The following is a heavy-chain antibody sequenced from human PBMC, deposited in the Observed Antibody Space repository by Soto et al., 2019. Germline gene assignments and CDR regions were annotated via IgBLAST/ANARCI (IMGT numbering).Heavy chain of an antibody. CDR3: AIHSTGYQDS. CDR2: IHPSDFDT. CDR1: GYSFTSYW. J-gene: IGHJ5*02. V-gene: IGHV5-51*01. Sequence: GESLKISCKGSGYSFTSYWIGWVRQMPGKGLEWMGIIHPSDFDTRYSPSFQGQVTISADKSISTAYLQWSSLRASDTAMYYCAIHSTGYQDSWGQGTLVTVSS. D-gene: IGHD5-12*01.